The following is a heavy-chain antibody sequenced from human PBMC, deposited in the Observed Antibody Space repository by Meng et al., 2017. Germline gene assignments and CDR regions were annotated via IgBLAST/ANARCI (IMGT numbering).Heavy chain of an antibody. CDR3: ARVLVVVITTYYFDY. J-gene: IGHJ4*02. CDR2: IKQDGSEK. CDR1: GFTVSSYW. V-gene: IGHV3-7*01. Sequence: GGSLRLSCAASGFTVSSYWMSWVRQAPGNGLEWVANIKQDGSEKYYVDSVKGRFTIYRDNAKKSLYLQMNSVRAEDTDVYYCARVLVVVITTYYFDYWGQGTLVTVSS. D-gene: IGHD3-22*01.